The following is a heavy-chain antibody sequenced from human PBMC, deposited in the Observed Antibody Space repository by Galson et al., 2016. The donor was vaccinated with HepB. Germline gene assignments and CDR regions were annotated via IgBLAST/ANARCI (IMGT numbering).Heavy chain of an antibody. CDR3: ARPTGNAYDV. J-gene: IGHJ3*01. Sequence: SETLSLTCTVSGGSVSSDSYHWGWIRQPPGKGLEWIGNIDYSGRTFFNPSLKSRISISLDTSKNQFSLNMRSVNAADTAVYYCARPTGNAYDVWGQGTLITVSS. CDR2: IDYSGRT. CDR1: GGSVSSDSYH. V-gene: IGHV4-39*01. D-gene: IGHD1-1*01.